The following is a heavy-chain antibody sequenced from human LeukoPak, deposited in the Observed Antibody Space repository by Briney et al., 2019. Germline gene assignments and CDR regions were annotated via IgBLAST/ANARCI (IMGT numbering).Heavy chain of an antibody. CDR2: ISSSGSTI. V-gene: IGHV3-11*01. Sequence: GGSLRLSCAASGFTFSDYYMSWIRQAPGKGLEWVSYISSSGSTIYYADSVKGRFTISRDNAKNSLYLQMNSLRAEDTAVYYCARGLYYYDSSGYYDEYFQHWGQGTLVTASS. CDR3: ARGLYYYDSSGYYDEYFQH. J-gene: IGHJ1*01. CDR1: GFTFSDYY. D-gene: IGHD3-22*01.